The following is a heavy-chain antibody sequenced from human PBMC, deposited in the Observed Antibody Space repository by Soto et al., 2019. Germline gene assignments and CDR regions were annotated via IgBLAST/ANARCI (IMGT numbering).Heavy chain of an antibody. J-gene: IGHJ4*02. Sequence: ASVKVSCKASGGTFSSYAISWVRQAPGQGLEWMGGIIPIFGTANYAQKFQGRVTITADESTSTAYMELSSLRSEDTAVYYCARGPRILFTAMARWFDYWGQGTLVTAPQ. CDR2: IIPIFGTA. D-gene: IGHD5-18*01. V-gene: IGHV1-69*13. CDR3: ARGPRILFTAMARWFDY. CDR1: GGTFSSYA.